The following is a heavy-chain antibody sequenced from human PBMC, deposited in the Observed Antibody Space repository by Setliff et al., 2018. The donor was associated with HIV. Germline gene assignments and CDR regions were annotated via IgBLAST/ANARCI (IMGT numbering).Heavy chain of an antibody. J-gene: IGHJ1*01. V-gene: IGHV1-18*01. Sequence: ASVKVSCKASGYTLTSYGISWVRQAPGQGLEWMGWISAYNGNTNYAQKLQGRVTVTEDTSTDTAYMELSSLRSDDTAMYYCATDPGYSSTWYSESFQHWGQGTVVT. CDR3: ATDPGYSSTWYSESFQH. CDR1: GYTLTSYG. CDR2: ISAYNGNT. D-gene: IGHD6-13*01.